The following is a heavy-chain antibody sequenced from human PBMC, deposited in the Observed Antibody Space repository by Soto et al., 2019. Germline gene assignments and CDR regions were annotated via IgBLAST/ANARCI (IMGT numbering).Heavy chain of an antibody. J-gene: IGHJ4*02. CDR2: INPNSGGT. Sequence: ASVKVSCKASGSTFTGYYMHWVRQAPGQGLEWMGWINPNSGGTNYAQTFQGWVTMTRDTSITTAYMELSGLTSDDTAVYFCAREGSGWKYFDYWGQGSLVTVSS. D-gene: IGHD6-19*01. CDR3: AREGSGWKYFDY. V-gene: IGHV1-2*04. CDR1: GSTFTGYY.